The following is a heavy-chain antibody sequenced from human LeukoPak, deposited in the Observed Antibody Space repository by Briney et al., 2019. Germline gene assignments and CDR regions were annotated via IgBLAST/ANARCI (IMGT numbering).Heavy chain of an antibody. J-gene: IGHJ5*02. V-gene: IGHV4-59*01. CDR3: AGVGGWSQTDWFDP. CDR2: IYYSGST. D-gene: IGHD6-19*01. Sequence: SETLSLTCTVSGGSISSYYWSWIRQPPGKGLEWIGYIYYSGSTNYNPSLKSRVTISVDTSKNQFSLKLSSVTAADTAVYYCAGVGGWSQTDWFDPWGQGTLVTVSS. CDR1: GGSISSYY.